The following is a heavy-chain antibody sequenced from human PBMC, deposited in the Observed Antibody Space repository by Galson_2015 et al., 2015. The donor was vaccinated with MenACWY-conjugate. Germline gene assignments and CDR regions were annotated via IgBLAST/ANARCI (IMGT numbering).Heavy chain of an antibody. CDR1: AFTFSNAY. CDR2: IKSQTDGGKI. CDR3: TTHKPDSWGGLLFHFYMDV. Sequence: SLRLSCAGSAFTFSNAYMSWVRQAPGKGLEWVGRIKSQTDGGKIDYAAPVKGRFTISRDDSKNTLYLQMNSLKIEDTAVYYCTTHKPDSWGGLLFHFYMDVWAKGPRSPSP. V-gene: IGHV3-15*01. J-gene: IGHJ6*03. D-gene: IGHD2-21*01.